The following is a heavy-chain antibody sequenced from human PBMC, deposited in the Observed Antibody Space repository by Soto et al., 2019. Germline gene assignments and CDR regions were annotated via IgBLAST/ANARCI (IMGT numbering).Heavy chain of an antibody. D-gene: IGHD3-3*01. CDR1: GGSFGKSA. Sequence: GASVKVSCKASGGSFGKSAINWVRQTPGEGLEWLGGFIPVYRTLNYAQKFQGRVTITADESTGTAYMTLSSLASDDTAVYYCATGVIWIGYFTVDSWGQATRVTVS. CDR3: ATGVIWIGYFTVDS. CDR2: FIPVYRTL. V-gene: IGHV1-69*13. J-gene: IGHJ4*02.